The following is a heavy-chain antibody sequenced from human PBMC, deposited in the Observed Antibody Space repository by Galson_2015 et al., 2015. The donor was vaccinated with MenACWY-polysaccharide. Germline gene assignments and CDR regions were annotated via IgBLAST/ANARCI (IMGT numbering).Heavy chain of an antibody. CDR2: IYYSGST. Sequence: SETLSLTCTVSGGSISSSSYYWGWIRQPPGKGLEWIGNIYYSGSTYYNPSLKSRVTISVATSKKQLSLKLSSVTAADTAVYYCARDPVEESIGARRYYYHGMDVWGQGTTVTVSS. D-gene: IGHD6-6*01. V-gene: IGHV4-39*07. J-gene: IGHJ6*02. CDR1: GGSISSSSYY. CDR3: ARDPVEESIGARRYYYHGMDV.